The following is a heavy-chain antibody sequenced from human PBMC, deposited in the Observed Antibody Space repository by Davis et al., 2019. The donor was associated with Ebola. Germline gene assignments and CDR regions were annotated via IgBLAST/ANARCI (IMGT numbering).Heavy chain of an antibody. Sequence: ASVKVSCKASGYTFTSYGISWVRQAPGQGLEWMGMIDIGSGGSGGTDYAQTFQGRVTMTKDMSTSTVYMELSGLRADDTAVYFCAREIPGALNGFDYWGQGTLVTVSS. V-gene: IGHV1-18*01. CDR2: IDIGSGGSGGT. D-gene: IGHD1-14*01. CDR3: AREIPGALNGFDY. CDR1: GYTFTSYG. J-gene: IGHJ4*02.